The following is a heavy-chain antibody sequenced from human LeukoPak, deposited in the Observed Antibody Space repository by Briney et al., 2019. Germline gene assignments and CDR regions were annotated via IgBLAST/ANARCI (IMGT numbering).Heavy chain of an antibody. CDR1: GYTFTGYY. CDR3: ARDLPRGGWYN. Sequence: ASVKVSCMASGYTFTGYYMHWVRQAPGQGLEWMGWINPNSGGTNYAQKFQGRVTMTRDTSISTAYMELSRLRSDDAAVYYCARDLPRGGWYNWGQGTLVTVSS. CDR2: INPNSGGT. V-gene: IGHV1-2*02. D-gene: IGHD6-19*01. J-gene: IGHJ4*02.